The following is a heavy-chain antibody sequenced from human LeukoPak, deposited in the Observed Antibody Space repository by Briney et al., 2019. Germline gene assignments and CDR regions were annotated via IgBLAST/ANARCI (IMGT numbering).Heavy chain of an antibody. CDR2: ISYDGSNK. CDR1: GFTFSSYG. Sequence: GGSLRLSCAVSGFTFSSYGMHWVRQAPGKGLEWVAVISYDGSNKYYADSVKGRFTISRDNSKNTLYLQMNSLRAEDTAVYYCARGSGGSSSLFDPWGQGTLVTVSS. J-gene: IGHJ5*02. V-gene: IGHV3-30*19. CDR3: ARGSGGSSSLFDP. D-gene: IGHD2-15*01.